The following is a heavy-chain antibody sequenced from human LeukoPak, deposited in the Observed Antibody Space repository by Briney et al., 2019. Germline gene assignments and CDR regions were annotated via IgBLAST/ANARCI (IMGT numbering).Heavy chain of an antibody. CDR2: IYFDDSDT. D-gene: IGHD2/OR15-2a*01. Sequence: KSLLISGKALGYRVIDHWIGWVGHTPGKGLEWMGKIYFDDSDTRYSPSFDGQVINSGGKSTATAYFQSSSPKTSGTAIFYCGKSRRGGSLHFYDYGGQGTRVTVSS. J-gene: IGHJ4*02. CDR3: GKSRRGGSLHFYDY. V-gene: IGHV5-51*01. CDR1: GYRVIDHW.